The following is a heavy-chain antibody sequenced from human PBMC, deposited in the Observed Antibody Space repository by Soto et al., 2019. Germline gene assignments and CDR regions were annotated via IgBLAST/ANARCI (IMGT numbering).Heavy chain of an antibody. CDR2: ITWDGGST. J-gene: IGHJ4*02. D-gene: IGHD3-3*01. CDR3: AKEKNRVFYY. CDR1: GFTFDDYS. V-gene: IGHV3-43*01. Sequence: EVHLVVSGGLVVRPGGSLRLSCAASGFTFDDYSMHWVRQPPGKGLEWVSLITWDGGSTFYSDSVKGRFTISRDNSKNSLVLQMNSLTTEDTALYYCAKEKNRVFYYWGQGTLVTVSS.